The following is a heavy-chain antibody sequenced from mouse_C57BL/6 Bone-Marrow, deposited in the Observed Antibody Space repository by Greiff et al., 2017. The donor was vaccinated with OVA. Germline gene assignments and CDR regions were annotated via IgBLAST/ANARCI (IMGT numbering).Heavy chain of an antibody. D-gene: IGHD1-1*01. J-gene: IGHJ3*01. CDR2: ITPSSGYT. V-gene: IGHV1-4*01. CDR3: ERGDMSLDGSSAWFAD. CDR1: GYTFTSYT. Sequence: QVQLQQSGAELARPGASVKMSCKASGYTFTSYTMHWVKQRPGPGLEWIGYITPSSGYTKYNQKFKDKATLTADKSSSTAYMQLSSLTSEDYAVYDSERGDMSLDGSSAWFADWGQGTLVTVAA.